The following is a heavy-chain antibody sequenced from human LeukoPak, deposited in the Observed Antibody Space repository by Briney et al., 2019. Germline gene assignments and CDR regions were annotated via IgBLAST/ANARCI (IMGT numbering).Heavy chain of an antibody. Sequence: GGSLRLSCAASGFTFSSYSMNWVRQAPGKGLEWVSYISSSSSTIYYADSVKGRFTISRDNATNSLYLQMNSLRAEDTAVYYCARLWFGEFLYYYYMDVWGKGTTVTVSS. CDR3: ARLWFGEFLYYYYMDV. CDR1: GFTFSSYS. D-gene: IGHD3-10*01. CDR2: ISSSSSTI. J-gene: IGHJ6*03. V-gene: IGHV3-48*04.